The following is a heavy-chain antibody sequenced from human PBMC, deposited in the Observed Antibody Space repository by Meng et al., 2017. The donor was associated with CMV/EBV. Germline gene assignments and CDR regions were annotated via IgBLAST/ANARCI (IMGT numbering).Heavy chain of an antibody. V-gene: IGHV4-59*01. CDR2: IYYSGST. Sequence: GSLRLSCTVSGGSISSYYWSWIRQPPGKGLEWIGYIYYSGSTNYNPSLKSRVTISVDTSKNQFSLKLSSVTAADTAVYYCARGHDFWSGYLPSYYYYGKDVWGQGTTVTVSS. J-gene: IGHJ6*02. CDR3: ARGHDFWSGYLPSYYYYGKDV. D-gene: IGHD3-3*01. CDR1: GGSISSYY.